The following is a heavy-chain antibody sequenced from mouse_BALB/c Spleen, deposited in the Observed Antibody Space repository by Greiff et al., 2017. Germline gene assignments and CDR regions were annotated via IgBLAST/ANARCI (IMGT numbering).Heavy chain of an antibody. J-gene: IGHJ1*01. Sequence: EVKLEESGPGLVKPSQSLSLTCTVTGYSITSDYAWNWIRQFPGNKLEWMGYISYSGSTSYNPSLKSRISITRDTSKNQFFLQLNSVTTEDTATYYCARSGYYRYGYFDVWGAGTTVTVAS. CDR3: ARSGYYRYGYFDV. CDR1: GYSITSDYA. D-gene: IGHD2-14*01. CDR2: ISYSGST. V-gene: IGHV3-2*02.